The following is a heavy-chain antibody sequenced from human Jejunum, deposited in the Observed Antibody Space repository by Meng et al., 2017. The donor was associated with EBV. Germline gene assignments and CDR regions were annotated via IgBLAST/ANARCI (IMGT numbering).Heavy chain of an antibody. D-gene: IGHD4-17*01. Sequence: HVPQRARVPCPWNASAPLASPCSVAADSFTDHFWCWIRQPPGKGLEWIGDIKHTRSTTYNPSLESRVTLSVDTSKNQFSMRLNSVTAADTAIYYCARVVNWDYGDYGAFDYWGQGALVTVSS. J-gene: IGHJ4*02. CDR2: IKHTRST. CDR1: ADSFTDHF. CDR3: ARVVNWDYGDYGAFDY. V-gene: IGHV4-34*01.